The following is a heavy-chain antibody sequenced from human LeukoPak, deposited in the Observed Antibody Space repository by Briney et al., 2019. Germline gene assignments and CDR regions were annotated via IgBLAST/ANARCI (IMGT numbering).Heavy chain of an antibody. CDR3: AKVVGYCSASSSSRQYFDS. J-gene: IGHJ4*02. V-gene: IGHV3-23*01. CDR1: GFTFGSYS. Sequence: GGSLRLSCAASGFTFGSYSMTWVRQAPGKGLEWVSTISGSADRRYYADSVKGRFTISKDNLKNPVYLQMSRLRAEDTAIFFCAKVVGYCSASSSSRQYFDSWGQGNRVTVSS. CDR2: ISGSADRR. D-gene: IGHD2-15*01.